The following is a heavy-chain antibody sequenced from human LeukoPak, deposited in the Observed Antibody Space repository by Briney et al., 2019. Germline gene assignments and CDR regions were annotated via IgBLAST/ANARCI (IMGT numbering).Heavy chain of an antibody. D-gene: IGHD5-12*01. Sequence: GRSLRLSCAASGFTFSSYGMHWVRQAPGKGLEWVALMSFDGGKEFYADSVRGRFTISRDNSKHTLYLQMNSLRAEDTAVYYCAKTSRRNSGYDSPFDYWGQGTLVTVSS. CDR2: MSFDGGKE. CDR1: GFTFSSYG. CDR3: AKTSRRNSGYDSPFDY. V-gene: IGHV3-30*18. J-gene: IGHJ4*02.